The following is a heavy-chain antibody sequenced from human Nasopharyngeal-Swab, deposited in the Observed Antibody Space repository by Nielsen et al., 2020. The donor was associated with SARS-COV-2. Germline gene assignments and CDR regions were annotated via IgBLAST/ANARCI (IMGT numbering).Heavy chain of an antibody. D-gene: IGHD3-22*01. Sequence: SETLSLTCTVSGGSISSYYWSWIRQPPGKGLEWIGYIYYSGSTYYNPSLKSRVTISVDTSKNQFSLKLSSVTAADTAVYYCAREIGYDYYDSSGHYYFDYWGQGTLVTVSS. J-gene: IGHJ4*02. V-gene: IGHV4-59*12. CDR3: AREIGYDYYDSSGHYYFDY. CDR1: GGSISSYY. CDR2: IYYSGST.